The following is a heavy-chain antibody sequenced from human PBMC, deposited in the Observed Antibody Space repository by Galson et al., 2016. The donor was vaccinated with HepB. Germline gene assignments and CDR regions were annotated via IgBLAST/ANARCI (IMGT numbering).Heavy chain of an antibody. V-gene: IGHV3-33*06. CDR2: IWYDGSKK. Sequence: SLRLSCAAFGFTFSDYGMHWVRQAPGKGLEWVALIWYDGSKKSYADSVKGRFTISRDNSKSALYLQMNSLRAEDTAIYRCAKDREGGMQLWDGYLDHWGQGVLVTVSS. CDR3: AKDREGGMQLWDGYLDH. J-gene: IGHJ5*02. D-gene: IGHD1-1*01. CDR1: GFTFSDYG.